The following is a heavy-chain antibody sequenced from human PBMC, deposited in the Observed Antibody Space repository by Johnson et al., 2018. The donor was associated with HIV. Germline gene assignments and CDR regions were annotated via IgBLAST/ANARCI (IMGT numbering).Heavy chain of an antibody. CDR1: GFTFSSYG. Sequence: QVQLAESGGGVVQPGGSLRLSCAASGFTFSSYGMHWFRQPPGKGLEWVAFIRNDGRNKYSADSVKGRFTISRDNSKTTLYLQMNSMRAEDTAAYYCAKKSAAFDIWGQGTMVTVSS. V-gene: IGHV3-30*02. J-gene: IGHJ3*02. CDR3: AKKSAAFDI. CDR2: IRNDGRNK.